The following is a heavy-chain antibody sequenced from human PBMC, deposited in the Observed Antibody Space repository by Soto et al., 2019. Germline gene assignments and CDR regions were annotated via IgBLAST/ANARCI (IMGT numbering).Heavy chain of an antibody. CDR1: GFTFISYA. Sequence: GGSLRLSCAASGFTFISYAMHWVRQAPGKGLEWVAVISYGGSNKYYADSVKGRFTISRDNSKNTLYLQMNSLRAEDTAVYYCAREAPEDSSGFDAGYYFDYWGQGTLVTVSS. V-gene: IGHV3-30-3*01. D-gene: IGHD3-22*01. J-gene: IGHJ4*02. CDR3: AREAPEDSSGFDAGYYFDY. CDR2: ISYGGSNK.